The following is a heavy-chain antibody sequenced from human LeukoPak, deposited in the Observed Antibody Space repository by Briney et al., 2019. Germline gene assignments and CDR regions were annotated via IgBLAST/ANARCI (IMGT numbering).Heavy chain of an antibody. J-gene: IGHJ3*02. CDR2: IIPIFGTA. CDR3: ARAGSDCSSTSCYLGAFDI. CDR1: GGTFSSYA. V-gene: IGHV1-69*05. Sequence: SVKVSCKASGGTFSSYAISWVRQAPGQGLEWMGGIIPIFGTANYAQKFQGRVTITTDESTSTAYMELSSLRSEDTAVYYCARAGSDCSSTSCYLGAFDIWGQGTMVTVSS. D-gene: IGHD2-2*01.